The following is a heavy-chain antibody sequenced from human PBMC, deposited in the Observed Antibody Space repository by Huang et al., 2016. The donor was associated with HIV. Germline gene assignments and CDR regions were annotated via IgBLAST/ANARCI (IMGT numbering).Heavy chain of an antibody. V-gene: IGHV3-30*04. CDR3: ARDRSDFGMSGIFDY. CDR1: GFTFNTYA. J-gene: IGHJ4*02. Sequence: QVQLVDSGGGVVQPGRSLRLSCAASGFTFNTYAIHWVREATGKGLEWVAVVSFDGRNKYYVDSVKGRLTISRDNSKNTLYLQMNSLRAEYTAVYYCARDRSDFGMSGIFDYWGQGTLLTVSS. D-gene: IGHD3-3*01. CDR2: VSFDGRNK.